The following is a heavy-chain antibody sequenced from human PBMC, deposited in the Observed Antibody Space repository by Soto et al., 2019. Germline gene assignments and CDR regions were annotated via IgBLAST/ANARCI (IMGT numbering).Heavy chain of an antibody. CDR1: GGSISSGDYY. D-gene: IGHD3-3*01. Sequence: SETLSLTCTGSGGSISSGDYYWGWIRQPPGKGLEWIGYIYYSGSTYYNPSLKSRVTISVHTSKNQFSLKLSSVTAPDTAVYYCASRNLEWLLFDYWGQGTLVTVSS. CDR2: IYYSGST. CDR3: ASRNLEWLLFDY. J-gene: IGHJ4*02. V-gene: IGHV4-30-4*01.